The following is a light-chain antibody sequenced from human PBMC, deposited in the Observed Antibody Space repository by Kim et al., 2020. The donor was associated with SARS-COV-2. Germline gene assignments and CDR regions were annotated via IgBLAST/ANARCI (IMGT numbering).Light chain of an antibody. V-gene: IGKV1-13*02. CDR1: QGISSA. Sequence: AIQLTQSPSSLSASVGDRVTITCRASQGISSALAWYQQKPGKAPQLLIYDASSLESGVPSRFSGSGSGTDFTLTISSLQPEDFATYYCQQFNTYPLTFGGGTKLEI. J-gene: IGKJ4*01. CDR3: QQFNTYPLT. CDR2: DAS.